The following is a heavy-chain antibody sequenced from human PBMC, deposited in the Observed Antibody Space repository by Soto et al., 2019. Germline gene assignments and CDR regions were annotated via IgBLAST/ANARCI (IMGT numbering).Heavy chain of an antibody. CDR3: ASSTYYEIYNYYGMDV. Sequence: QVQLVESGGGVVQPGRSLRLSCAASGFTFSSYAMYWVRQAPGKGLEWVAVISYDGSNKYYADSVKGRFTISRDNSKNTLYLQMNSLRAEDTAVYYCASSTYYEIYNYYGMDVWGQGTTVTVSS. CDR1: GFTFSSYA. J-gene: IGHJ6*02. CDR2: ISYDGSNK. D-gene: IGHD3-22*01. V-gene: IGHV3-30-3*01.